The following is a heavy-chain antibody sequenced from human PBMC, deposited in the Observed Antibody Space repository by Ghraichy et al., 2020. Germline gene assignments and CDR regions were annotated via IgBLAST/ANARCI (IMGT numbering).Heavy chain of an antibody. J-gene: IGHJ5*02. Sequence: SETLSLTCTVSGGSISSYYWSWIRQPPGKGLEWIGYIYYSGSTNSNPSLTSRVTISVDTSKNQFSLKLSSVTAADTAVYYCAKEVGSSWLHGWFDPWGQGTLVTVSS. CDR1: GGSISSYY. CDR3: AKEVGSSWLHGWFDP. CDR2: IYYSGST. V-gene: IGHV4-59*01. D-gene: IGHD6-13*01.